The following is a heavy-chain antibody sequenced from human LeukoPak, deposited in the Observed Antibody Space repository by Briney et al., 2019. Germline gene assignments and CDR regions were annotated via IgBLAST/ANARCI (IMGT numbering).Heavy chain of an antibody. D-gene: IGHD4-17*01. J-gene: IGHJ3*02. CDR2: IYSGGST. V-gene: IGHV3-53*01. CDR1: GFTVSSNY. CDR3: ARGPDYGDSGLAFDI. Sequence: PGGSLRLSCAASGFTVSSNYMSWVRQAPGKGLEWVSVIYSGGSTYYADSVKGRFTISRDNSKNTLYLQMNSLRAEDTAVNYCARGPDYGDSGLAFDIWGQGTMVTVS.